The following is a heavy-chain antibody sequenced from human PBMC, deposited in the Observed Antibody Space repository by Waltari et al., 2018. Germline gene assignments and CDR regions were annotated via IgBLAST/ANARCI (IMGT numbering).Heavy chain of an antibody. CDR1: GGSISSGSYY. Sequence: QVQLQESGPGLVKPSQTLSLTCTVSGGSISSGSYYWSWIRQPAGKGLGCIAYIYTMESPHYNRSLTSRVTISVDTSKNQFSLKLSSVTAADTAVYYWAGVRPLGWFDPWGQGTLVTVSS. CDR3: AGVRPLGWFDP. V-gene: IGHV4-61*09. CDR2: IYTMESP. J-gene: IGHJ5*02.